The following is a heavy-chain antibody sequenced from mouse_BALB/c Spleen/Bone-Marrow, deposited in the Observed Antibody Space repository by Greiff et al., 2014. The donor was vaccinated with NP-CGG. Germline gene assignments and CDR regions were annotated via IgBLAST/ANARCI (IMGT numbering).Heavy chain of an antibody. CDR3: TRGEDY. V-gene: IGHV14-3*02. J-gene: IGHJ2*01. CDR1: GFNIKDTF. CDR2: IDPANGNT. Sequence: EVQGVESWAELVKPGASVKLSCTGSGFNIKDTFMHWVKQRPEQGLEWIGRIDPANGNTKYDPKFQGKATITADTSSNTAYLHLTSLTSEDTAVYYCTRGEDYWGQGTTLAVSS.